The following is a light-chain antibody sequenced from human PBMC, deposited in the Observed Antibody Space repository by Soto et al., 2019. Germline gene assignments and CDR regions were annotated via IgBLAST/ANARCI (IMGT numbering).Light chain of an antibody. CDR3: QQYYSAPRT. CDR2: WAS. CDR1: QSVLYSSNNKNY. Sequence: DIVMTQSPDSLAVSLGERATINCKSSQSVLYSSNNKNYLAWYLQKPGQPPKLLIYWASTRESGVPDRFTGSGSGTDFTLTISSLLAEDVAVYYCQQYYSAPRTFGQGTKVESK. V-gene: IGKV4-1*01. J-gene: IGKJ1*01.